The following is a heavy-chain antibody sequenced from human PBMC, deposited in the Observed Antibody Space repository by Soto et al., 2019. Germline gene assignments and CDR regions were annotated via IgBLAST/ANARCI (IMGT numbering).Heavy chain of an antibody. J-gene: IGHJ4*02. V-gene: IGHV4-30-2*01. CDR3: ARGMTTVTTFDY. CDR1: GGSISSGGYA. Sequence: QLQLQASGSGLVKPSPTLSLTCAVSGGSISSGGYAWSCILQPPGKGLEWIGYIYNSGSTYYNPSLKSRVTISVDRSKNQISLKLSSVTAADTAVYYCARGMTTVTTFDYWGQGTLGTVSS. D-gene: IGHD4-17*01. CDR2: IYNSGST.